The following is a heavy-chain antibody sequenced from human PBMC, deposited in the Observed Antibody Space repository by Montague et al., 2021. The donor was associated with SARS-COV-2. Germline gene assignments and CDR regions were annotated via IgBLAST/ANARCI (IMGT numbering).Heavy chain of an antibody. CDR3: ANHLRVTTVTSHMYHYAMDV. V-gene: IGHV4-59*08. CDR1: GGSISSYY. Sequence: SETLSLTCTVSGGSISSYYWSWIRQPPGKGLEWIGYIYYNGSTNYNPSLTSRVTISVDTSKNQDSLKLTSVTAADTAVYYCANHLRVTTVTSHMYHYAMDVWGQGTTVTVSS. J-gene: IGHJ6*02. D-gene: IGHD4-11*01. CDR2: IYYNGST.